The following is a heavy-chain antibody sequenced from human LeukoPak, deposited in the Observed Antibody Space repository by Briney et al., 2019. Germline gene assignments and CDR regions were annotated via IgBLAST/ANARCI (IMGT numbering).Heavy chain of an antibody. CDR1: GFTFSDYY. V-gene: IGHV3-11*01. Sequence: GGSLRLSCAASGFTFSDYYMSWIRQAPGKGLEWVPYISSSGSTIYYADSVKGRLTISRDNAKNSLYLQMNSLRAEDTAVYYCARGDGYNYFFFDYWGQGTLVTVSS. CDR3: ARGDGYNYFFFDY. D-gene: IGHD5-24*01. J-gene: IGHJ4*02. CDR2: ISSSGSTI.